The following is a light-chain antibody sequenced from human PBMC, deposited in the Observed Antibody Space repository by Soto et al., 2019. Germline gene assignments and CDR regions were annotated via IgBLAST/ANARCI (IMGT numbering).Light chain of an antibody. CDR1: SSDVGSYNL. J-gene: IGLJ1*01. Sequence: QSALTQPASVSGSPGQSITISCTGTSSDVGSYNLVSWYQQHPGKAPKLMIYEGSKRPSGVSNRFSGSKSGNTASLTISGLQAEDEADYYCCSYAGGSTFSRYVFGTGTKLTVL. V-gene: IGLV2-23*03. CDR3: CSYAGGSTFSRYV. CDR2: EGS.